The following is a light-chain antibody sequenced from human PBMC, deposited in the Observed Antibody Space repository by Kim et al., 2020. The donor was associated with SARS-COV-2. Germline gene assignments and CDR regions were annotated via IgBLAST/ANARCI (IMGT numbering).Light chain of an antibody. V-gene: IGKV1-39*01. CDR1: QNINSY. CDR2: AAS. Sequence: ASVGDRVTITCRPSQNINSYLNWYQQKPWKAPKLLIYAASSLQSGVPSRFSGSGSGTDFTLTISRLQPEDFATDYCQQTYSASFTFGPGTKVDIK. CDR3: QQTYSASFT. J-gene: IGKJ3*01.